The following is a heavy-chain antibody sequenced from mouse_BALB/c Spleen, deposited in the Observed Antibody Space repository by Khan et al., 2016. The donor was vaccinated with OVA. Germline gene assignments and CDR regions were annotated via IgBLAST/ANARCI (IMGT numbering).Heavy chain of an antibody. CDR1: GFTFSSYG. D-gene: IGHD4-1*01. Sequence: EVELVESGGDLVKPGGSLKLSCAASGFTFSSYGMSWVRQTPDKRLEWVATISSAGDYTYYPDNVKGLFTSSRDNAKNTLYLQMSSQKSEETAMFCCEDPLTESFAYWGQGTLVTVSA. CDR3: EDPLTESFAY. V-gene: IGHV5-6*01. J-gene: IGHJ3*01. CDR2: ISSAGDYT.